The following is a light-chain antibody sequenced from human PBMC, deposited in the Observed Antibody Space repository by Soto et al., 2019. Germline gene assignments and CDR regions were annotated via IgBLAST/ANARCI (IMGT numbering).Light chain of an antibody. CDR1: SSDVGSNNY. CDR2: EVT. J-gene: IGLJ1*01. CDR3: SSYAGTNRL. Sequence: QSVLTQHPSASGSPGQSVTISCTGTSSDVGSNNYVSWYQQHPGKAPKIVIYEVTKRPSGVPDRFSGSKSGNTASLTVSGLQAEDEADYYCSSYAGTNRLFGIGTKVTVL. V-gene: IGLV2-8*01.